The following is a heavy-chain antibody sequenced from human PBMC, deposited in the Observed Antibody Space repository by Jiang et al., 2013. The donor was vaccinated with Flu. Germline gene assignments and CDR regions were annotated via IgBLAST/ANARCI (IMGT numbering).Heavy chain of an antibody. CDR2: ISGSGGST. V-gene: IGHV3-23*01. CDR1: GFTFSSYA. J-gene: IGHJ4*02. Sequence: AASGFTFSSYAMSWVRQAPGKGLEWASAISGSGGSTYYADSVKGRFTISRDNSKNTLYLQMNSLRAEDTAVYYCAKVRPLRGVIGFDYWGQGTLVTVSS. D-gene: IGHD3-10*01. CDR3: AKVRPLRGVIGFDY.